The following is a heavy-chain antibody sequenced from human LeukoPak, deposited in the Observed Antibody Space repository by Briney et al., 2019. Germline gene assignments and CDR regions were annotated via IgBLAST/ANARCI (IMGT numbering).Heavy chain of an antibody. J-gene: IGHJ4*02. D-gene: IGHD6-19*01. CDR2: MSTSGRT. Sequence: SETLSLTCSVSSECISTYDRSWVRQTAGEGLEWLRPMSTSGRTTYHPSLKSRLSMSVDKTKNQVSLKLISVTAADTAIYYCARHNPRGWYFFDFWGRGTLVTVSS. CDR3: ARHNPRGWYFFDF. CDR1: SECISTYD. V-gene: IGHV4-4*07.